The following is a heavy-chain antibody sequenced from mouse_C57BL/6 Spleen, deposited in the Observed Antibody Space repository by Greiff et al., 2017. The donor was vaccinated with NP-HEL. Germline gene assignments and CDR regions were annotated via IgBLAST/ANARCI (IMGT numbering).Heavy chain of an antibody. Sequence: VKLQESGAELARPGASVKLSCKASGYTFTSYGISWVKQRTGQGLEWIGEIYPRSGNTYYNEKFKGKATLTADKSSSTAYMELRSLTSEDSAVYFCARARLLDYWGQGTTLTVSS. CDR1: GYTFTSYG. CDR2: IYPRSGNT. CDR3: ARARLLDY. J-gene: IGHJ2*01. V-gene: IGHV1-81*01.